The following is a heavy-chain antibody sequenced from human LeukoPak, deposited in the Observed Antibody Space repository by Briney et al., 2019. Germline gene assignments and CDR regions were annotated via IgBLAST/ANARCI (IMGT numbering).Heavy chain of an antibody. CDR1: VVTFSSYR. Sequence: GGSLRLSCAASVVTFSSYRVHWVRQAPGKGLEWVEVISYDGSNKYYADSVKGRFTISRDNSKNTLYLQMNSLRAEDTAVYYCAKAAADTAMLNDYWGQGTLVTVSS. CDR3: AKAAADTAMLNDY. J-gene: IGHJ4*02. V-gene: IGHV3-30*18. D-gene: IGHD5-18*01. CDR2: ISYDGSNK.